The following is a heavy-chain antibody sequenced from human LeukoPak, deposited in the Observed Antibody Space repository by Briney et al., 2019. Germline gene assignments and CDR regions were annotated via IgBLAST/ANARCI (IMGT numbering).Heavy chain of an antibody. Sequence: GGSLRLSCATSGFSFITYGMHWVRQAPGKGLEWVAFIRYDGSNKYYGDSVMGRFTISRDNSVNTLFLEMNSLRAEDTAVYYCAKEVRGGSYYGDHYFDFWGQGTLVTVSS. V-gene: IGHV3-30*02. CDR1: GFSFITYG. D-gene: IGHD1-26*01. CDR3: AKEVRGGSYYGDHYFDF. CDR2: IRYDGSNK. J-gene: IGHJ4*02.